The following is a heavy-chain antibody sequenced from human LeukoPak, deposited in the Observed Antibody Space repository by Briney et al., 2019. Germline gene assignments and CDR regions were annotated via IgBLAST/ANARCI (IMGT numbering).Heavy chain of an antibody. CDR2: IYSSGTT. Sequence: GGSLRLSCAASGFTFSSYAMSWVRQAPGKGLEWVSVIYSSGTTYYADSVRGRFTISRDSSKNTLYLQMNSLRTEDTAVYYCLTTSFRTSSTWWYFDYWGQGTLVTVSS. V-gene: IGHV3-23*05. CDR1: GFTFSSYA. D-gene: IGHD6-13*01. J-gene: IGHJ4*02. CDR3: LTTSFRTSSTWWYFDY.